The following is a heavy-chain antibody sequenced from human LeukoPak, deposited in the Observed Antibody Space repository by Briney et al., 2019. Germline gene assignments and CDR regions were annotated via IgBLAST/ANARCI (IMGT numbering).Heavy chain of an antibody. CDR1: GYTFTGYY. CDR2: INPNSGGT. CDR3: ARITGYSSFFDY. D-gene: IGHD6-19*01. V-gene: IGHV1-2*02. Sequence: ASVKVSCKASGYTFTGYYMHWVRQAPGQGLEWMGWINPNSGGTNYAQKFQGRVTMTRDTSISTAYMELSRLRSDDTAVYYCARITGYSSFFDYWGQGTLVTVSS. J-gene: IGHJ4*02.